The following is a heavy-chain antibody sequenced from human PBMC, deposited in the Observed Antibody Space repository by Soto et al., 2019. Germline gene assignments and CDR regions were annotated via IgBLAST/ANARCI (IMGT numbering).Heavy chain of an antibody. D-gene: IGHD2-21*02. J-gene: IGHJ4*02. CDR1: GGTFSSYA. CDR2: IIPILGIA. V-gene: IGHV1-69*04. CDR3: ARGAEGVVVTATLDY. Sequence: SVKVSCKASGGTFSSYAIIWVRQAPGQGLEWMGRIIPILGIANYAQKFQGRVTITADKSTGTAYMELSSLRSEDTAVYYCARGAEGVVVTATLDYWGQGTLVTVSS.